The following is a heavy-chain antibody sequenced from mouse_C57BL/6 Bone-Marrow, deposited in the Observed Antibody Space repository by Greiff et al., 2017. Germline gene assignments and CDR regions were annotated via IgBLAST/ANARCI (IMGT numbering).Heavy chain of an antibody. CDR2: IWSGGST. Sequence: VKLMESGPGLVQPSQSLSITCTVSGFSFTSYGVHWVRQSPGKGLEWLGVIWSGGSTAYNAAFISRLSISKDNSKSQVFFKRNSLLADDTAIYYCASLPYGGSYVDFDVWGTGTTVTVSS. D-gene: IGHD2-3*01. CDR1: GFSFTSYG. J-gene: IGHJ1*03. V-gene: IGHV2-2*01. CDR3: ASLPYGGSYVDFDV.